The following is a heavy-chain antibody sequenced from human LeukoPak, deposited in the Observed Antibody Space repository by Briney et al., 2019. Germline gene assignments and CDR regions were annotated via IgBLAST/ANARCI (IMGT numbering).Heavy chain of an antibody. V-gene: IGHV4-34*01. J-gene: IGHJ4*02. D-gene: IGHD3-22*01. CDR2: INHSGST. Sequence: KPSETLSLTCAVYGGSFSGYYWSWIRQPPGKGLEWIGEINHSGSTNYNPSLKSRVTISVDTSKNQFSLKLSSVTAADTAVYYCARSEPYYYDSSGYLDYWGQGTLVTVSS. CDR1: GGSFSGYY. CDR3: ARSEPYYYDSSGYLDY.